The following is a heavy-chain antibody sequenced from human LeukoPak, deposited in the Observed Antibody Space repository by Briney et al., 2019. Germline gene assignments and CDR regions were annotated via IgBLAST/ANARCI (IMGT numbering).Heavy chain of an antibody. CDR2: IYYGGST. D-gene: IGHD1-1*01. CDR1: GGSISSYY. CDR3: ARANWYFDY. Sequence: PSETLSLTCTVSGGSISSYYWSWIRQPPGKGLEWIGYIYYGGSTNYNPSLKSRVTISVDTSKNQFSLKLSSVTAADTAVYYCARANWYFDYWGQGTLVTVSS. V-gene: IGHV4-59*01. J-gene: IGHJ4*02.